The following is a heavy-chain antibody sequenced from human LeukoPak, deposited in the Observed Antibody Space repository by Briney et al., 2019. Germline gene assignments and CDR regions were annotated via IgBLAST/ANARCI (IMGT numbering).Heavy chain of an antibody. CDR2: TSYGGST. CDR1: GGSISSHY. J-gene: IGHJ4*02. D-gene: IGHD5-18*01. V-gene: IGHV4-59*08. Sequence: SETLSLTCIVSGGSISSHYWTWIRQSAGKGLEWIGYTSYGGSTNYNPSLKSRVTISVDTSKNQFSLKLSSVTAADTAVYYCARVDTAMVSLDYWGQGALVTVSS. CDR3: ARVDTAMVSLDY.